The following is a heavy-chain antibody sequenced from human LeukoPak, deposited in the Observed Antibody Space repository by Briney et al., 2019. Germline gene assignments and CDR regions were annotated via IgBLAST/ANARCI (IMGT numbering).Heavy chain of an antibody. J-gene: IGHJ4*02. CDR1: GYTFTDYD. CDR2: INPFSDNR. D-gene: IGHD1-26*01. CDR3: ARGGVGLRGSELLHWNDY. V-gene: IGHV1-18*01. Sequence: ASVKLSCKASGYTFTDYDINWVRQAPGQGLEWMGWINPFSDNRNYAQNLHGRVIMTTDTSTSTTYKQLRRLRTDDTGLYYCARGGVGLRGSELLHWNDYWGQGTLVTVSS.